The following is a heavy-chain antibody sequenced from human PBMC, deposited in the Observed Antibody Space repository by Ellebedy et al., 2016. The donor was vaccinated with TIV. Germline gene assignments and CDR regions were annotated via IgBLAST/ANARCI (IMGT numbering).Heavy chain of an antibody. CDR3: ARGSRGYGSQGDY. V-gene: IGHV4-59*01. CDR2: IYYSGST. CDR1: GGSITNYY. J-gene: IGHJ4*02. D-gene: IGHD3-10*01. Sequence: GSLRLSCTVSGGSITNYYWSWIRQPPGKGLEWIGYIYYSGSTSYNPSLKSRVTISVDTSKNQFSLKLSSLTAADTAVYYCARGSRGYGSQGDYWGQGTLVTVSS.